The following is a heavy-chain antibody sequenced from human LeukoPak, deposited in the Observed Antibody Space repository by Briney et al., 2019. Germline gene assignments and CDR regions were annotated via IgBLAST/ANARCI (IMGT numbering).Heavy chain of an antibody. V-gene: IGHV1-69*13. CDR3: AREGGSGSYVDY. J-gene: IGHJ4*02. CDR2: IIPIFGTA. Sequence: SVKVSFKASGGTFSSYAISWVRQAPAQGLEWMGGIIPIFGTANYAQKFQGRVTITADESTSTAYMELSSLRSEDTAVYYCAREGGSGSYVDYWGQGTLVTVSS. D-gene: IGHD3-10*01. CDR1: GGTFSSYA.